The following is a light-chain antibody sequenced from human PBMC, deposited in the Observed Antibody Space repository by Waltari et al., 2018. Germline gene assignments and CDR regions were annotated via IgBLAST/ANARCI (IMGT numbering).Light chain of an antibody. CDR3: HHYYIAPLT. Sequence: DIVMTQSPDSLAVSLGERATINCKSSQSLFSSSNSKTYIAQYQHKPGQPPKLHIYWASIRASEVHARFSGGGSGTDFTRTISSLQAQDVAVYYYHHYYIAPLTFGQGTRLEI. CDR1: QSLFSSSNSKTY. J-gene: IGKJ5*01. CDR2: WAS. V-gene: IGKV4-1*01.